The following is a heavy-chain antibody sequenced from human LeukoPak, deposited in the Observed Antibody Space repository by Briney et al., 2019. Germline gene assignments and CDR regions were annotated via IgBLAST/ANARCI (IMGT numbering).Heavy chain of an antibody. CDR3: ARVRSRGYSYGYDYYGMDV. V-gene: IGHV1-46*01. J-gene: IGHJ6*02. D-gene: IGHD5-18*01. CDR2: INPSGGST. CDR1: GGTFSSYA. Sequence: ASVKVSCKASGGTFSSYAISWVRQAPGQGLEWMGIINPSGGSTSYAQKFQGRVTMTRDTSTSTVYMELSSLRSEDTAVYYCARVRSRGYSYGYDYYGMDVWGQGTTVTVSS.